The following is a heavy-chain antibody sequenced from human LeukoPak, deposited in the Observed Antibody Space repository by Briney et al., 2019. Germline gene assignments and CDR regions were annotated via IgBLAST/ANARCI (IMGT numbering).Heavy chain of an antibody. V-gene: IGHV3-23*01. CDR3: AKSIGYDFDY. D-gene: IGHD5-12*01. CDR2: ISGSGGST. Sequence: GGSLRLSCAASRFTFSNYAMSWVRQAPGKGLEWVSTISGSGGSTYYADSVKGRFTISRDNSKNTLYLQMNSLRAEDTAVYYCAKSIGYDFDYWGQGTLVTVSS. J-gene: IGHJ4*02. CDR1: RFTFSNYA.